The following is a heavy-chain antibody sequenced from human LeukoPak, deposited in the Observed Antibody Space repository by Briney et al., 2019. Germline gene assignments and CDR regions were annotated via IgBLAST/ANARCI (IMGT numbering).Heavy chain of an antibody. CDR1: GGTFSSYA. CDR2: IIPIFGTA. CDR3: ARDNSVEDTAWWFDP. J-gene: IGHJ5*02. D-gene: IGHD4-23*01. Sequence: ASVKVSCKASGGTFSSYAISWVRQAPGQGLEWMGGIIPIFGTANYAQKFQGRVTITADEYTSTAYMELSSLRSEDTDVYYCARDNSVEDTAWWFDPWGQGTLVTVSS. V-gene: IGHV1-69*13.